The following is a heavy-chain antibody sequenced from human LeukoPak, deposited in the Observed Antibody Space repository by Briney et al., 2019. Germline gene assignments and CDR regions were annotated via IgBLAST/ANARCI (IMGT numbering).Heavy chain of an antibody. CDR2: ITSDGSST. V-gene: IGHV3-74*03. Sequence: GGSLRLSCAASGFTFSSYSMNWVRQPPGKGLVWVARITSDGSSTTYAESVKGRFTISRDNAKNTLYLQMNSLRAEDTAVYLCAKRDTSGSYYFDYWGQGTLVTVSS. CDR1: GFTFSSYS. J-gene: IGHJ4*02. D-gene: IGHD3-22*01. CDR3: AKRDTSGSYYFDY.